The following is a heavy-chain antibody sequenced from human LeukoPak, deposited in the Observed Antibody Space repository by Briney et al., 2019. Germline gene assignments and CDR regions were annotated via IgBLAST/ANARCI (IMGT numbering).Heavy chain of an antibody. Sequence: ASVKVSCKASGHTFTGYYMHWVRQAPGQGLEWMGRINPNSGGTNYAQKFQGRVTMTRDTSISTAYMELSRLRSDDTAVYYCARDDADCSGGSCLDYWGQGTLVTLSS. V-gene: IGHV1-2*06. CDR2: INPNSGGT. CDR3: ARDDADCSGGSCLDY. J-gene: IGHJ4*02. CDR1: GHTFTGYY. D-gene: IGHD2-15*01.